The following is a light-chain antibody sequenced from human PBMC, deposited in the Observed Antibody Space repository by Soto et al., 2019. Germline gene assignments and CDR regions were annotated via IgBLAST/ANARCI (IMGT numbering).Light chain of an antibody. J-gene: IGKJ3*01. CDR2: GAS. CDR1: QGIRSG. Sequence: DIQMTQSPSSLSASVGDRVTITCRASQGIRSGLGWYQQKPGKAPKRLIYGASSRATGIPDRFSGSGSGTDFTLTISRLEPEDFAVYYCQHYDNSPPSVTFGPGTKVDIK. CDR3: QHYDNSPPSVT. V-gene: IGKV1-17*01.